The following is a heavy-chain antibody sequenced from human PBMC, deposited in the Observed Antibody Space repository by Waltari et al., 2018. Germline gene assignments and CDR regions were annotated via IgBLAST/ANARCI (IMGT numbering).Heavy chain of an antibody. J-gene: IGHJ4*02. CDR1: GFPFISYA. D-gene: IGHD4-17*01. CDR3: APGYGDYDLD. Sequence: QVQLVESGGGVVQPGRSLGLSCAASGFPFISYAMHWVRRATGKGREWVAVISYDGSNKYYADSVKCRFTISRDNSKNTLYLQMNSLRAEDTAVYYCAPGYGDYDLDWGQGTLVTVSS. V-gene: IGHV3-30-3*01. CDR2: ISYDGSNK.